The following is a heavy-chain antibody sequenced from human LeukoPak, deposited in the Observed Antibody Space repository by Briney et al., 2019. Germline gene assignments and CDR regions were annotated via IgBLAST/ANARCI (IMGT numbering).Heavy chain of an antibody. Sequence: PSETLSLTCAVYGGSFSGYYWSWIRQPPGKGLEWIGEINHSGSTNYNPSLKSRVTISVDPSKNQLSLKLSSVTAADKAVYYCARGRIAAAGTGPYYYYGMDVWGQGTTVTVSS. V-gene: IGHV4-34*01. CDR1: GGSFSGYY. CDR3: ARGRIAAAGTGPYYYYGMDV. CDR2: INHSGST. J-gene: IGHJ6*02. D-gene: IGHD6-13*01.